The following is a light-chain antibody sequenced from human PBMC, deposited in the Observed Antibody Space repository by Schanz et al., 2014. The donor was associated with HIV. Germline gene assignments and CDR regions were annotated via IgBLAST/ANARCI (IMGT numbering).Light chain of an antibody. J-gene: IGKJ5*01. CDR3: QQYHLWPVT. CDR1: QNINSD. CDR2: DTS. Sequence: EIIMTQSPATLSVSPGEGATLSCRASQNINSDFAWYHQKPGQPSKLLIYDTSTRATGVPARFSGSRSGTEFSLTINSLQSEDFAVYFCQQYHLWPVTFGQGTRLEIK. V-gene: IGKV3-15*01.